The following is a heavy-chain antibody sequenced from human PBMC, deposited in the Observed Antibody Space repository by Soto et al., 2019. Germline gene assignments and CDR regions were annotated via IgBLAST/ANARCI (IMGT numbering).Heavy chain of an antibody. CDR3: ARGRGIGNSYFFDY. D-gene: IGHD1-7*01. CDR1: GFSISSYY. Sequence: GGSLRLSCAASGFSISSYYLSWVRQAPGKGLEWVSTIYAPGSTNYADSVKGQFTISKDNSRNTVYLQMNRLRADDTAVYFCARGRGIGNSYFFDYWGHGALVTVSS. CDR2: IYAPGST. J-gene: IGHJ4*01. V-gene: IGHV3-53*01.